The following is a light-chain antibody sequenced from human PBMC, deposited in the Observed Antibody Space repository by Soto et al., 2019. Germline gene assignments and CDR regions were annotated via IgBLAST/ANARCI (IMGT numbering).Light chain of an antibody. J-gene: IGKJ2*01. CDR2: RAS. Sequence: DIQMTQSPSTLSASVGDRVTITCRASQSIDSWLAWYQQKPGKAPKLLIYRASSLESGVPSRFSGSRSGTEFTLTISSLQPDDFATYYCQQYTTYMYTFAQGTKLEIK. CDR3: QQYTTYMYT. CDR1: QSIDSW. V-gene: IGKV1-5*03.